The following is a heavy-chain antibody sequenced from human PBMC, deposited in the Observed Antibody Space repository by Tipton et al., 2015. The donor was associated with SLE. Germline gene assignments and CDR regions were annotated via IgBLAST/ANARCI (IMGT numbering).Heavy chain of an antibody. CDR2: IYYSGST. J-gene: IGHJ4*02. CDR3: ARVLYSSSFFDY. CDR1: GGSISSYY. Sequence: LRLSCTVSGGSISSYYWSWIRQPPGKGLEWIGYIYYSGSTNYNPSLKSRVTISVDTSKNQFSLKLSSVTAADTVVYYCARVLYSSSFFDYWGQGTLVTVSS. D-gene: IGHD6-6*01. V-gene: IGHV4-59*01.